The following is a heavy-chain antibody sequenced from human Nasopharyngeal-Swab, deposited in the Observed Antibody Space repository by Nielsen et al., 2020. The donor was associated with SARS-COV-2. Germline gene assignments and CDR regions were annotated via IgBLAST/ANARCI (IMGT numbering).Heavy chain of an antibody. J-gene: IGHJ6*03. CDR1: GGTFSSYA. V-gene: IGHV1-69*13. CDR2: IIPIFGTA. CDR3: ARGGECSSTSCYMINYYYYMDV. Sequence: ASVKVFCKASGGTFSSYAISWVRQAPGQGLEWMGGIIPIFGTANYAQKFQGRVTITADESTSTAYMELSSLRSEDTAVYYCARGGECSSTSCYMINYYYYMDVWGKGTTVTVSS. D-gene: IGHD2-2*01.